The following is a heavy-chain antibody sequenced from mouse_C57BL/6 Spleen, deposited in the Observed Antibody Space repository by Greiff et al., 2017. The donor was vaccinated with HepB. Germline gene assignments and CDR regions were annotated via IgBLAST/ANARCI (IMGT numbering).Heavy chain of an antibody. CDR2: ISDGGSYT. J-gene: IGHJ4*01. Sequence: EVMLVESGGGLVKPGGSLKLSCAASGFTFSSYAMSWVRQTPEKRLEWVATISDGGSYTYYPDNVKGRITISRDNAKNNLYLQMSHLKSEDTAMYYCAREGLRREDYYGMDYWGQGTSVTVSS. D-gene: IGHD2-4*01. CDR3: AREGLRREDYYGMDY. V-gene: IGHV5-4*01. CDR1: GFTFSSYA.